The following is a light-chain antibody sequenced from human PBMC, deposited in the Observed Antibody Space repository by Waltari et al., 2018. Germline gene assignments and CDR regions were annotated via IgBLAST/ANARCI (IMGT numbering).Light chain of an antibody. CDR1: QNIANY. CDR3: QQSSASPYT. Sequence: DIQMTQSPSFLSASVGDRVIITCRASQNIANYLNWYQQKPGTAPKLLIFAASKLQTGVPSRFSGSGSGRDFTLTISGLQVEDFAIFYCQQSSASPYTFGQGIKIEMK. J-gene: IGKJ2*01. V-gene: IGKV1-39*01. CDR2: AAS.